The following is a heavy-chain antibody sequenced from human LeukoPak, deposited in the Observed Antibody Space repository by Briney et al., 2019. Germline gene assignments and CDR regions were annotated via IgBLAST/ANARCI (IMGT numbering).Heavy chain of an antibody. J-gene: IGHJ5*02. CDR1: GFTFSSYE. CDR2: ISSSGSTI. V-gene: IGHV3-48*03. D-gene: IGHD3-10*01. Sequence: GGSLRLSCAASGFTFSSYEMNWVRQAPGKGLEWVSYISSSGSTIYYADSVKGRFTISRDNAKNTLYLQMNSLRAEDTAVYYCAKDSRMRQDYSNWFDPWGQGTLVTVSS. CDR3: AKDSRMRQDYSNWFDP.